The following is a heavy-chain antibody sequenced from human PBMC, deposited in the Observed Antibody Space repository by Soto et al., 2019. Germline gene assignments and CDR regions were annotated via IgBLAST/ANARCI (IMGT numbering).Heavy chain of an antibody. Sequence: GSLRLGFAASGFTFSSYSTNLVPHAPGNGLERVAFMSDDVSNKSYADSLNGRCTICRDKSQNTLYPRMTSLRSEDTAVYSCARLDILGPTGPRDPWGQGVLVTVSS. CDR1: GFTFSSYS. V-gene: IGHV3-30-3*01. J-gene: IGHJ5*02. D-gene: IGHD1-26*01. CDR2: MSDDVSNK. CDR3: ARLDILGPTGPRDP.